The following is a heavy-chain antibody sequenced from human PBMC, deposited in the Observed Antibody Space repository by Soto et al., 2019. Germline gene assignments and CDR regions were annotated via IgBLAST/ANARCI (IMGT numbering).Heavy chain of an antibody. CDR3: ARVKELHEDY. D-gene: IGHD1-26*01. J-gene: IGHJ4*02. CDR1: EGPCSDYD. CDR2: ISSSGSTI. Sequence: GGSLRVPCPSLEGPCSDYDRRWIRQAPGKGLEWVSYISSSGSTIYYADSVKGRFTISRDNAKNSLYLQMNSLRAEYTAVYYCARVKELHEDYSGQGHRGTVSA. V-gene: IGHV3-11*01.